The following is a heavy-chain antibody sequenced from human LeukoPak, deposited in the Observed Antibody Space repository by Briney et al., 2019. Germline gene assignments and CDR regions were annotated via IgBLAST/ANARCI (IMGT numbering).Heavy chain of an antibody. J-gene: IGHJ4*02. CDR3: ARIYGDYIDY. D-gene: IGHD4-17*01. CDR1: GDSISSYY. CDR2: IYYSGST. V-gene: IGHV4-59*08. Sequence: PSETLSLTCTVSGDSISSYYWSWIRQPPGKGLEWIGYIYYSGSTNYNPSLKSRAAISVDTSKNQFSLKLSSVTAADTAVYYCARIYGDYIDYWGQGTLVTVSS.